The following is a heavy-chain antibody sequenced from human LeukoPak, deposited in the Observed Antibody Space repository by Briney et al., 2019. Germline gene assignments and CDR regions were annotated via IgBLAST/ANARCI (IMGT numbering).Heavy chain of an antibody. D-gene: IGHD3-9*01. Sequence: ASVKVSCKASGYTFTSYGISWVRQAPGQGLEWMGWISAYNGNTNYAQKLQGRVTMTTDTSTSTAYMELRSLRSDDTAVYYCARGILRYFDWSPFDYWGQGTLVTVSS. CDR3: ARGILRYFDWSPFDY. CDR2: ISAYNGNT. J-gene: IGHJ4*02. V-gene: IGHV1-18*01. CDR1: GYTFTSYG.